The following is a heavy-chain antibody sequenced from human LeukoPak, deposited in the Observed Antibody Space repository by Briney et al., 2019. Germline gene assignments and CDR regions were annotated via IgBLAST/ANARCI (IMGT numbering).Heavy chain of an antibody. Sequence: SQTLSLTCTVSGGSISSGDYYWSWIRQPPGKGLEWIGYIYYSGSTNYNPSLKSRVTISVDTSKSQFSLKLSSVTAADTAVYYCARDLEDCSGGSCYAQFDYWGQGTLVTVSS. CDR2: IYYSGST. D-gene: IGHD2-15*01. V-gene: IGHV4-61*08. CDR3: ARDLEDCSGGSCYAQFDY. CDR1: GGSISSGDYY. J-gene: IGHJ4*02.